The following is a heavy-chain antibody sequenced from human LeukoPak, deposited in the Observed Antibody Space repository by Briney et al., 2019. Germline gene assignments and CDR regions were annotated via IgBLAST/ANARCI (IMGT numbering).Heavy chain of an antibody. CDR2: IYSGGST. V-gene: IGHV3-53*01. J-gene: IGHJ4*02. D-gene: IGHD5-18*01. Sequence: PGGSLRHSCAASGFTVSSNYMSWVRQAPGKGLEWVSVIYSGGSTYYADSVKGRFTISRDNSKNTLYLQMNSLRAEDTAVYYCARGRYSYGLDYWGQGTLVTVSS. CDR1: GFTVSSNY. CDR3: ARGRYSYGLDY.